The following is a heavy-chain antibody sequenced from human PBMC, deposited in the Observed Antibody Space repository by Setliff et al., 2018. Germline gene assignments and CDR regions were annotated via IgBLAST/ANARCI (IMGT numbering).Heavy chain of an antibody. J-gene: IGHJ6*03. D-gene: IGHD3-3*01. Sequence: PSETLSLTCTVSGGSITRRTSSWGWIRQPPGKGLEWIGRIHYRGTTYSNASLASRLTISVDTAKNQFSLKLTSVTAADTAVYYCARMSGFLYMDVWGKGTTVTVSS. CDR2: IHYRGTT. CDR3: ARMSGFLYMDV. V-gene: IGHV4-39*01. CDR1: GGSITRRTSS.